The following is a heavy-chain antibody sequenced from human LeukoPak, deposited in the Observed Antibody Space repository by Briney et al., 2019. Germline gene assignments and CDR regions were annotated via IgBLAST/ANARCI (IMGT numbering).Heavy chain of an antibody. D-gene: IGHD6-19*01. CDR1: GGSISSYY. V-gene: IGHV4-59*01. J-gene: IGHJ4*02. Sequence: SETLSLTCTVPGGSISSYYWSWIRQPPGKGLEWIGYIYYSGSTNYNPSLKSRVTISVDTSKNQFSLKLSSVIAADTAVYYCARGNKQWLVSHWVGTFDYWGQGTLVTVSS. CDR2: IYYSGST. CDR3: ARGNKQWLVSHWVGTFDY.